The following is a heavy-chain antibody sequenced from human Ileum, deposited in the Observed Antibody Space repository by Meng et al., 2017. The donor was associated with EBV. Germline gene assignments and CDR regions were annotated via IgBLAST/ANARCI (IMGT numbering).Heavy chain of an antibody. Sequence: LKESGPTLVQPTPTLTLTGSCSGFSLSTNGVGVGWIRQPPGKALEWLALIYYDDYQRYIPSLKTRLTITRVTSKSQVVLAMTNMDPVDTATYYCAHKPSGEDFFDYWGQGTLVTVSS. CDR3: AHKPSGEDFFDY. D-gene: IGHD3-16*01. J-gene: IGHJ4*02. CDR2: IYYDDYQ. CDR1: GFSLSTNGVG. V-gene: IGHV2-5*02.